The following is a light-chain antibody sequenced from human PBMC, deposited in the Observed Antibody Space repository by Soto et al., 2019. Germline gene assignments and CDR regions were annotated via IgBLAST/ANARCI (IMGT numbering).Light chain of an antibody. J-gene: IGKJ3*01. CDR2: GAS. Sequence: EIVLTQSPGTLSLSPGERATLSFRASQSVNSNYLAWYQQRPGQAPRLHIYGASNRATGIPDRFSGSGSGTDLTITVSRLEPKDFEVYYCQQYGSSPRTFGPGTKVDIK. CDR3: QQYGSSPRT. V-gene: IGKV3-20*01. CDR1: QSVNSNY.